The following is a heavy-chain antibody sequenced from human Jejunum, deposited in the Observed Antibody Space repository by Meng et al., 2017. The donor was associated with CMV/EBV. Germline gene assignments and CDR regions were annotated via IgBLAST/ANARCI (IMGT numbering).Heavy chain of an antibody. V-gene: IGHV4-34*01. J-gene: IGHJ5*02. CDR2: LNHSGST. D-gene: IGHD3-3*01. CDR3: AREPSSIEAGGYYRRSAWFDP. Sequence: YYWNWIRQPPGKGLAWIGELNHSGSTNYHSSLKSRVSISMDTSKNQFSLKLTSVTAADTALYYCAREPSSIEAGGYYRRSAWFDPWGQGTLVTVSS. CDR1: YY.